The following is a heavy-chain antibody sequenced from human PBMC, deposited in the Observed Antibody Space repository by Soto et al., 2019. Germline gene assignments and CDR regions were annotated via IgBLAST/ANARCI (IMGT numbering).Heavy chain of an antibody. V-gene: IGHV1-8*01. J-gene: IGHJ6*02. CDR3: AVVVVAATPEFYYYGMDV. CDR2: MNPNSGNT. Sequence: GASVKVSCKASGYTFTSYDINWVRQATGQGLEWMGWMNPNSGNTGYAQKFQGRVTITADKSTSTAYMELSSLRSEDTAVYYCAVVVVAATPEFYYYGMDVWGQGTTVTVS. D-gene: IGHD2-15*01. CDR1: GYTFTSYD.